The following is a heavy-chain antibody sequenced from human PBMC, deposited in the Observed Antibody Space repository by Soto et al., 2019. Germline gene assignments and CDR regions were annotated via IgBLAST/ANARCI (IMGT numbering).Heavy chain of an antibody. D-gene: IGHD3-22*01. CDR3: ARDGDSSGFYTGYFDL. J-gene: IGHJ2*01. Sequence: QVQLVESGGGVVQPGRSLRLSCAASGFTVSSYGIHWVRQAPGKGLECVALISYDGSNKYYADSVKGRFTISRDNSQNTLYMQMNSLRAEDTAVYYCARDGDSSGFYTGYFDLWGRGTLVTVSS. CDR2: ISYDGSNK. CDR1: GFTVSSYG. V-gene: IGHV3-30-3*01.